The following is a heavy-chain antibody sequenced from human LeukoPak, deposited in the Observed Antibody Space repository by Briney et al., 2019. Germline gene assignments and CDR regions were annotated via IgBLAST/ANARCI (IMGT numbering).Heavy chain of an antibody. D-gene: IGHD6-6*01. CDR3: ARTGRYSSSSYGY. V-gene: IGHV5-51*01. Sequence: GESLKISCKGSGYSFTSYWIRWVRQMPGKGLEWMGIIYPGGSDTRYSPSFQGQVTISADKSISTAYLQWSSLKASDTAMYYCARTGRYSSSSYGYWGQGTLVTVSS. CDR2: IYPGGSDT. CDR1: GYSFTSYW. J-gene: IGHJ4*02.